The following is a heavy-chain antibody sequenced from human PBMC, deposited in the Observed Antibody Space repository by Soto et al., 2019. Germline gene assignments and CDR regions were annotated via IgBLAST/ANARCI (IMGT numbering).Heavy chain of an antibody. CDR1: GYGFTTYG. CDR3: ARGRYGDY. V-gene: IGHV1-18*01. D-gene: IGHD1-1*01. J-gene: IGHJ4*02. CDR2: ISAHNGNT. Sequence: QVHLVQSGAEVKKPGASVKVSCKGSGYGFTTYGITWVRQAPGQGLEWMAWISAHNGNTNYAQKLQGRVTVNRDTSTSTAYMELRCLRSDAKAVYYCARGRYGDYWGQGALVTVSS.